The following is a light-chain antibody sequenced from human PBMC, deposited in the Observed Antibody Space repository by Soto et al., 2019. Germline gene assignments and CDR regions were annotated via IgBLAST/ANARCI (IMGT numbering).Light chain of an antibody. CDR3: GSWDSSLSAYV. J-gene: IGLJ1*01. Sequence: QSVLTQPPSVSAAPGQKVTISCSGSSSNIGGNSVSWYQQLPGTAPKLLIYDDNKRPSGIPDRFAGSKSGTSATLGIIAFQTGDEADYYCGSWDSSLSAYVFGTGTKV. CDR2: DDN. V-gene: IGLV1-51*01. CDR1: SSNIGGNS.